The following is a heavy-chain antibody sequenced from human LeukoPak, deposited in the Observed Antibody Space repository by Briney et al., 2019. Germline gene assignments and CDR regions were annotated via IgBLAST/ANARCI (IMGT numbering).Heavy chain of an antibody. D-gene: IGHD3-16*01. CDR3: ARGDDYVWGSNIDY. CDR1: GFTFSSYG. J-gene: IGHJ4*02. Sequence: GGSLRLSCVASGFTFSSYGMHWVRQAPGKGLEWVSYISSSGSTIYYADSVKGRFTISRDNAKNSLYLQMNSLRAEDTAVYYCARGDDYVWGSNIDYWGQGTLVTVSS. CDR2: ISSSGSTI. V-gene: IGHV3-48*03.